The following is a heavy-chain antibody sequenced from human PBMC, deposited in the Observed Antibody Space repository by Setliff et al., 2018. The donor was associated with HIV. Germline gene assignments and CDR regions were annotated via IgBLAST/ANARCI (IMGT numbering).Heavy chain of an antibody. Sequence: PGGSLRLSCAASGFTFSTYGMHWVRQAPGKGLEWLAVIWYDGSNKYYADSVKGRFTISRDNSKNTLYLQIDSLRAEDTAIYYCTKAGWELLSSFQHWGQGTLVTVSS. V-gene: IGHV3-33*06. D-gene: IGHD1-26*01. J-gene: IGHJ1*01. CDR2: IWYDGSNK. CDR1: GFTFSTYG. CDR3: TKAGWELLSSFQH.